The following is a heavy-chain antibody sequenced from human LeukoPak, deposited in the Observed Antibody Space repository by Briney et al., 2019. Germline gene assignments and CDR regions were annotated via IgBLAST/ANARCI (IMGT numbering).Heavy chain of an antibody. D-gene: IGHD3-16*01. CDR2: ISADGSTA. V-gene: IGHV3-43*02. CDR3: AKDMRPPLSLVVVPLMDA. CDR1: GFIFEDYA. Sequence: SGGSLRLSCATSGFIFEDYAIHWVRQAPGKGLEWVSLISADGSTAHYADSVKGRFTISRDNSRNSLYLQMESLRSDDTAFYYCAKDMRPPLSLVVVPLMDAWGTGTTVTVSS. J-gene: IGHJ6*03.